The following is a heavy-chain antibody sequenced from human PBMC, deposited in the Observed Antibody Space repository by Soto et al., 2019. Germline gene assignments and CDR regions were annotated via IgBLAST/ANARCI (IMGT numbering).Heavy chain of an antibody. D-gene: IGHD3-16*01. Sequence: QVQLVQSGDEVKKPGASVKVSCKASGYIFVNYGIAWVRQAPGQGLERIGWISPYTGNTHSASKVQGRLTMTTDTATRTAYMDQGSLTSADTAVYYCVMVDNYVTPTPQDVWGQGTTVTVSS. J-gene: IGHJ6*02. V-gene: IGHV1-18*01. CDR3: VMVDNYVTPTPQDV. CDR1: GYIFVNYG. CDR2: ISPYTGNT.